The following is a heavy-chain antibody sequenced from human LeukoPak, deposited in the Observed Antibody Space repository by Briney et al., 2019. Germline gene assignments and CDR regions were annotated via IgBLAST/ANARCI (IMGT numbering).Heavy chain of an antibody. Sequence: SETLSLTCNVSGGSMTTSNHYWGWIRQPPGKGLEWIANMYYSGTTFYNPSLKSRVTISVDTSKNQFSLKLSSVTAADTAVYYCARGEPDHDAFDIWGQGTMVTVSS. CDR3: ARGEPDHDAFDI. V-gene: IGHV4-39*07. CDR2: MYYSGTT. D-gene: IGHD1-14*01. CDR1: GGSMTTSNHY. J-gene: IGHJ3*02.